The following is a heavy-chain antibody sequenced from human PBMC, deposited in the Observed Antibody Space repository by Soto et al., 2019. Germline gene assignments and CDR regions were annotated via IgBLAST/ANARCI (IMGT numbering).Heavy chain of an antibody. V-gene: IGHV3-48*02. CDR1: GFTFSSYS. J-gene: IGHJ6*02. D-gene: IGHD7-27*01. CDR3: VRGVHGDQTYFWYGMDV. Sequence: EVQLVESGGGLVQPGGSLRLSCAASGFTFSSYSMNWVRQAPGKGLQWISYISSSSNTIYYADSVKGRFTISRDYAKNSLYLQMNSLTDEDTAVYYCVRGVHGDQTYFWYGMDVWGQGTTVTVSS. CDR2: ISSSSNTI.